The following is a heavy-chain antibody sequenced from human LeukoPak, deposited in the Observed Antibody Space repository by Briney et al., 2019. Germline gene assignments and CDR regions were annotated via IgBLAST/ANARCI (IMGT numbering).Heavy chain of an antibody. J-gene: IGHJ4*02. Sequence: SETLSLTCTVSGGSIRSSSYYWGWIRQPPGKGLEWIGSIYYSGSTNYNPSLKSRVTISVDTSKNQFSLKLSSVTAADTAVYYCARTDYYDTRVDYWGQGTLVTVSS. CDR1: GGSIRSSSYY. V-gene: IGHV4-39*07. D-gene: IGHD3-22*01. CDR3: ARTDYYDTRVDY. CDR2: IYYSGST.